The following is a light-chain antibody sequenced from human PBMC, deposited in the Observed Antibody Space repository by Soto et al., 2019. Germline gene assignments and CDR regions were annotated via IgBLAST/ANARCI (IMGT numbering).Light chain of an antibody. CDR1: QTISSGF. CDR2: GAS. Sequence: EVVLTQSPGTLSLSPGERATLSCRTSQTISSGFLTWYQQKPGQAPRRLIYGASTRATGIPDRFSASGSGTDFTLTISRLEPEDSAVYYCQLLTFGGGTKVEIK. J-gene: IGKJ4*01. V-gene: IGKV3-20*01. CDR3: QLLT.